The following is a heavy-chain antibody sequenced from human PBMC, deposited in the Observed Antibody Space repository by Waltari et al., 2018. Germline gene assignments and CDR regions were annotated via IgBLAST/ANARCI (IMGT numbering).Heavy chain of an antibody. J-gene: IGHJ4*02. V-gene: IGHV2-5*01. CDR3: AHTPSIAARPVVYYFDY. D-gene: IGHD6-6*01. CDR1: GFSLSTSGVG. Sequence: QITLKESGPTLVKPTQTLTLTCTFSGFSLSTSGVGVGWIRQPPGKALEWLARIYWNDDKRYSPSLKSRLTITKDTSKNQVVLTMTNMDPVDTATYYCAHTPSIAARPVVYYFDYWGQGTLVTVSS. CDR2: IYWNDDK.